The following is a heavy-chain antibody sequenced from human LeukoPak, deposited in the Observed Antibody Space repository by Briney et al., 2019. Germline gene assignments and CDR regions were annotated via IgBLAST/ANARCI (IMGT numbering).Heavy chain of an antibody. D-gene: IGHD3-10*01. Sequence: ASVKVSCKVSGYTLSESSMHWVRQAPGKGLEWMGGFDPEDGETIYAQKFQGRVTMTEDISTDTAYMELSSLRSEDTAVYYCASARGSGSPYDAFDIWGQGTMVTVSS. J-gene: IGHJ3*02. V-gene: IGHV1-24*01. CDR1: GYTLSESS. CDR3: ASARGSGSPYDAFDI. CDR2: FDPEDGET.